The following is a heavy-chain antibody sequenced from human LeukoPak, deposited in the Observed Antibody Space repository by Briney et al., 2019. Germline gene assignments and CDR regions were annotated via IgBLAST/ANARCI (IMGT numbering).Heavy chain of an antibody. CDR3: ARAATTGTVDY. V-gene: IGHV3-7*01. CDR2: INQPGSQK. D-gene: IGHD1-1*01. CDR1: GFTFSNYW. J-gene: IGHJ4*02. Sequence: PGGSLRLSCAVSGFTFSNYWMSWVRRAPGKGLEWVANINQPGSQKYYVDSVTGRFTISRDNAKNSLYLEMNSPRAEDTAVYYCARAATTGTVDYWGQGTLVTVSS.